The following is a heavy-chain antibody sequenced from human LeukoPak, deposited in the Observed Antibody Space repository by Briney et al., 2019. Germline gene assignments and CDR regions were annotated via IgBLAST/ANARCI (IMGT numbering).Heavy chain of an antibody. Sequence: ASVKVSCKASGYTFTSYGISWVRQAPGQGLEWMGWISAYNGNTNYAQKLQGRVTMTTDTSTSTAYMELRSLRSDDTAVYYCARGWRGKVLLWFGESNTLFDYWGQGTLVTVSS. D-gene: IGHD3-10*01. J-gene: IGHJ4*02. CDR1: GYTFTSYG. V-gene: IGHV1-18*01. CDR3: ARGWRGKVLLWFGESNTLFDY. CDR2: ISAYNGNT.